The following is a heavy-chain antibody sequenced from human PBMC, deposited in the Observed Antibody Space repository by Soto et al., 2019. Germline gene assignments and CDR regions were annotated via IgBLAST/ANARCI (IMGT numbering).Heavy chain of an antibody. CDR2: IYPGDSDT. D-gene: IGHD6-6*01. J-gene: IGHJ6*02. Sequence: GGSLQISCKGSGYSFTSYWIGWVRQMPGKGLEWIGIIYPGDSDTRYSPSFQGQVTISADKSISTAYLQWSRLKGSDTAMYYCARQRISGGPASRLSYYYYGMVVWGQGTTVTVSS. CDR3: ARQRISGGPASRLSYYYYGMVV. V-gene: IGHV5-51*01. CDR1: GYSFTSYW.